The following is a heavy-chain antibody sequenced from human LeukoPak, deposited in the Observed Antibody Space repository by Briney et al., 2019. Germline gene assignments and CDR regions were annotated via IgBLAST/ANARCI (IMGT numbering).Heavy chain of an antibody. J-gene: IGHJ4*02. CDR1: GFTFSSYS. Sequence: GGSLRLSCAASGFTFSSYSMNWVRQAPGKGLEWVSSISSSTSHIHYADSVKGRFPISRDNAKNSLYLQMNSLRAEDTGVYFCAREPYSGLFDYWGQGTLVTVSS. V-gene: IGHV3-21*01. CDR3: AREPYSGLFDY. CDR2: ISSSTSHI. D-gene: IGHD4-11*01.